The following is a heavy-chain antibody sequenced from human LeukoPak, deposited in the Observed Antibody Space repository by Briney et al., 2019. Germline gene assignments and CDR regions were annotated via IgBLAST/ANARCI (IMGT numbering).Heavy chain of an antibody. Sequence: GGSLRLSCAASGFTFDDYTMHWVRQAPGKGLEWVSLISWDGGSTYYADSVKGRFTISRDNSKNSLYLQMNSLRAEDTAVYYCARVRDSGSHFDYWGQGTLVTVSS. CDR3: ARVRDSGSHFDY. CDR2: ISWDGGST. J-gene: IGHJ4*02. V-gene: IGHV3-43*01. D-gene: IGHD1-26*01. CDR1: GFTFDDYT.